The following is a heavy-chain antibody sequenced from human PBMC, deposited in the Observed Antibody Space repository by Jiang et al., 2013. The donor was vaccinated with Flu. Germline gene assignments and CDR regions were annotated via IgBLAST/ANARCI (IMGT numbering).Heavy chain of an antibody. Sequence: AISGDRVSSNSAAWNWIRQSPSRGLEWLGRTYYRSKWYNEYATSVKSRIVINADTSKNQFSLQLNSVTPEDTAMYYCARGSSTWYIWYFDLWGRGTLVTVSS. CDR1: GDRVSSNSAA. V-gene: IGHV6-1*01. J-gene: IGHJ2*01. D-gene: IGHD6-13*01. CDR3: ARGSSTWYIWYFDL. CDR2: TYYRSKWYN.